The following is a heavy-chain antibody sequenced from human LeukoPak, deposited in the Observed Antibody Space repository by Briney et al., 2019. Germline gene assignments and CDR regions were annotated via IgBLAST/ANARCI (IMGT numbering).Heavy chain of an antibody. CDR1: GGSISSGGYY. D-gene: IGHD2-2*01. Sequence: SETLSLTCTVSGGSISSGGYYWSWIRQHTGKGLEWIGYIYYSGSTYYNPSLKSRVTISVDTSKNQFSLKLSSVTAADTAVYYCARDMMYCSSTSCYNWFDPWGQGTLVTVSS. V-gene: IGHV4-31*03. J-gene: IGHJ5*02. CDR2: IYYSGST. CDR3: ARDMMYCSSTSCYNWFDP.